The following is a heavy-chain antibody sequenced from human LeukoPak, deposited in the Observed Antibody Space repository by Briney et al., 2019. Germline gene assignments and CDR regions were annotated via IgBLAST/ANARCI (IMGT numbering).Heavy chain of an antibody. V-gene: IGHV1-3*01. J-gene: IGHJ4*02. D-gene: IGHD2-15*01. CDR2: NDGGNGDT. Sequence: ASVKVSCKTSGYTFVKYAIHWVRQAPGQRFEWMGWNDGGNGDTRFSQKFQDRVSFTRDTFATTVYMEVTSLRSEDTAVYYCARDQSRDIRVDFDYWGQGTLVTVSS. CDR1: GYTFVKYA. CDR3: ARDQSRDIRVDFDY.